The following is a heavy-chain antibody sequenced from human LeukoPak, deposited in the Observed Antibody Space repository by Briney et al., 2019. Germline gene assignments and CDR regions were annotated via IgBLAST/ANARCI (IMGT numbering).Heavy chain of an antibody. CDR2: ISGSGGST. CDR3: AKSGLDYGDYEV. CDR1: GFXFSXXX. V-gene: IGHV3-23*01. Sequence: PGGSLRLSCAASGFXFSXXXXXWGXXAPXEXXECVSAISGSGGSTYYADSVKGRFTISRDNSKNTLYLQMNSLRAKDKAVYYCAKSGLDYGDYEVWGQGTLVTVSS. D-gene: IGHD4-17*01. J-gene: IGHJ4*02.